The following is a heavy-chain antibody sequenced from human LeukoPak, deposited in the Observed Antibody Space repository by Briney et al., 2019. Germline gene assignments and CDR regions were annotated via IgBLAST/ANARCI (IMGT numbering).Heavy chain of an antibody. V-gene: IGHV4-38-2*02. Sequence: SETLSLTCTVSGYSISSGYYWGWIRQPPGKGLEWIGTIYHSGSTYYNPSLKSRVTISVDTPKNQFSLKLSSVTAADTAVYYCARVRYQLLRPFDYWGQGTLVTVSS. CDR3: ARVRYQLLRPFDY. J-gene: IGHJ4*02. CDR2: IYHSGST. D-gene: IGHD2-2*01. CDR1: GYSISSGYY.